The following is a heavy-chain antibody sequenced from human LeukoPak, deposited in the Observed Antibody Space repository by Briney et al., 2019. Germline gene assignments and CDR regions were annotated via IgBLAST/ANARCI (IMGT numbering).Heavy chain of an antibody. CDR3: ARMVRGVYYFDY. CDR2: IYYSGST. V-gene: IGHV4-39*01. Sequence: SETLSLTCTVSGGSISSSSYYWGWIRQPPGKGLEWIGSIYYSGSTYYNPSLKSRVTISVDTSKNPFSLKLSSVTAADTAVYYCARMVRGVYYFDYWGQGTLVTVSS. J-gene: IGHJ4*02. CDR1: GGSISSSSYY. D-gene: IGHD3-10*01.